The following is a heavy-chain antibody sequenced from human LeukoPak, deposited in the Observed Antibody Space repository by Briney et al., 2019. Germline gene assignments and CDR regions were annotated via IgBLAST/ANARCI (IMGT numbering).Heavy chain of an antibody. CDR3: ARDRDYYGSGGYSP. D-gene: IGHD3-10*01. CDR2: IKQDGSEK. Sequence: GGSLRLSCAASGFTFSSYWMSWVRQAPGKGLEWVANIKQDGSEKYYVDSVKGRFTISRDNAKNSLYLQMNSLRAEDTAVYYCARDRDYYGSGGYSPWGQGTLVTVSS. V-gene: IGHV3-7*01. CDR1: GFTFSSYW. J-gene: IGHJ5*02.